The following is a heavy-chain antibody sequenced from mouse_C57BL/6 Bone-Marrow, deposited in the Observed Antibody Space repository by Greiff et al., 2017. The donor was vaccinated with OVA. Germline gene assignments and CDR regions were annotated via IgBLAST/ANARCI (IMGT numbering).Heavy chain of an antibody. CDR3: ARQTGTWGGAMDY. V-gene: IGHV5-2*01. D-gene: IGHD4-1*01. CDR1: EYEFPSHD. Sequence: DVMLVESGGGLVQPGESLKLSCESTEYEFPSHDMSWVRKTPEKRLELVAAINSDGGSTYYPDTMERRFIISRDNTKKSLYLQMSSRRSEDTALYYCARQTGTWGGAMDYWGQGTSVTVSS. CDR2: INSDGGST. J-gene: IGHJ4*01.